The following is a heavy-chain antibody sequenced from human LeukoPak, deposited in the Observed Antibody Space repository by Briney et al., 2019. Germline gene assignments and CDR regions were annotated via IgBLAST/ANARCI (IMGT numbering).Heavy chain of an antibody. J-gene: IGHJ3*02. CDR1: GFTVSSNY. V-gene: IGHV3-53*01. D-gene: IGHD3-10*01. CDR3: ARILLWFGELSWAFDI. Sequence: GGSLRLSCAASGFTVSSNYMSWVRQAPGKGLECVSVIYSGGSTYYADSVKGRFTISRDNSKNTLYLQMNSLRAEDTAVYYCARILLWFGELSWAFDIWGQGTMVTVSS. CDR2: IYSGGST.